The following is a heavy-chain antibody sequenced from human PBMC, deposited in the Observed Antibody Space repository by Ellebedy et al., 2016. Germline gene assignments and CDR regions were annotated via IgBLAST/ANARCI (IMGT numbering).Heavy chain of an antibody. CDR2: INPHSGDT. J-gene: IGHJ4*02. Sequence: ASVKVSCKASGYITGFYIHWVRQAPGQGLEWMGWINPHSGDTDYAPMFQGRVAMTRATSINQAYMDLSRLISDDTAMYYCARGMGYSSGSLDYWGQGTLVTVSS. V-gene: IGHV1-2*02. CDR1: GYITGFY. D-gene: IGHD2-15*01. CDR3: ARGMGYSSGSLDY.